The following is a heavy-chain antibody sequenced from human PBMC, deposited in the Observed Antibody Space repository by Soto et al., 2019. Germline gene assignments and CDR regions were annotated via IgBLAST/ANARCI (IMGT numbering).Heavy chain of an antibody. CDR2: MNPNSGNT. V-gene: IGHV1-8*01. Sequence: QVQLVQSGAEVKKPGASVKVSCKVSGYTFTSYDINWVRQASGQGLEWMGWMNPNSGNTGYAQKFQGRVTMTRSPSITTAYMELSSLTSDDTAVYYCAREAAAGTFDYWGQGTLVTVSP. CDR3: AREAAAGTFDY. J-gene: IGHJ4*02. CDR1: GYTFTSYD. D-gene: IGHD6-13*01.